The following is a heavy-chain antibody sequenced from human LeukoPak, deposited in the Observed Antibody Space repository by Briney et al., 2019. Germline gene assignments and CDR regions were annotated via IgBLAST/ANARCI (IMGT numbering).Heavy chain of an antibody. V-gene: IGHV3-53*01. D-gene: IGHD5-18*01. CDR2: IYSGGST. CDR1: GFTVSSNY. CDR3: ARVRYIYGYASDI. Sequence: QPGGSLRLSCAACGFTVSSNYMSWVRQARGKGLEGVSIIYSGGSTYYPDSVKGRFTISRDNSKNTLYLQMNSLRAEDTAMYYCARVRYIYGYASDIWGQGTMVTVSS. J-gene: IGHJ3*02.